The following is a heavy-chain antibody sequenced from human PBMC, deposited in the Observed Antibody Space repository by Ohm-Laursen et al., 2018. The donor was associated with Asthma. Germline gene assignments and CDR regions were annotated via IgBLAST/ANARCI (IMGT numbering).Heavy chain of an antibody. CDR1: GGSIGSDDYY. D-gene: IGHD3-10*01. J-gene: IGHJ4*02. CDR2: IYHSVST. V-gene: IGHV4-30-4*01. Sequence: SQTLSLTCAVSGGSIGSDDYYWSWIRQPPGKGPEWIGYIYHSVSTYYSPSLKSRVTISGDTSKNQFSLNLSSVTAADTALYYCARDGRLRGSFDYWGQGTLVTVSS. CDR3: ARDGRLRGSFDY.